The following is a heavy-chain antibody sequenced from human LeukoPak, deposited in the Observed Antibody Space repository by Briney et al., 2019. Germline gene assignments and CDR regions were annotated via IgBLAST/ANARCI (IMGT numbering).Heavy chain of an antibody. CDR2: IWYDGSNK. CDR1: GFTFSSYG. D-gene: IGHD4-17*01. J-gene: IGHJ4*02. CDR3: AKSGSDGDCDY. V-gene: IGHV3-33*06. Sequence: GGSLRLSCAASGFTFSSYGMYWVRQAPGKGLEWVAVIWYDGSNKYYADSVKGRFTISRDNSKNTLYLQMNSLRAEDTAVYYCAKSGSDGDCDYWGQGTLVTVSS.